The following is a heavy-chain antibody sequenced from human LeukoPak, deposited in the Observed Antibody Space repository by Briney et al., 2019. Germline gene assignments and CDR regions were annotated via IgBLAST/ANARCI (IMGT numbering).Heavy chain of an antibody. CDR1: GFTFSSYS. Sequence: GGSLRLSCAASGFTFSSYSMNWVRQAPGKGLEWVSSISSSSSYIYYADSVKGRFTISRDNAKNSLYLQMNSLRAEDTAVYYCARDLLTMVRGVPNWFDPWGQGTLVTVSS. CDR3: ARDLLTMVRGVPNWFDP. V-gene: IGHV3-21*01. J-gene: IGHJ5*02. CDR2: ISSSSSYI. D-gene: IGHD3-10*01.